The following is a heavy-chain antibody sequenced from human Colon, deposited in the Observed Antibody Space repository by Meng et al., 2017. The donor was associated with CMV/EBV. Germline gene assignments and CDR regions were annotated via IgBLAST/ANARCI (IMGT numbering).Heavy chain of an antibody. D-gene: IGHD6-19*01. CDR3: AHTVGYTSGWYIYYFDY. CDR2: VYWDDNK. Sequence: QIPLKESGPTPVQPTPTLTLTCYFSGFSLTTGGVGVGWIRQPPGKALEWLALVYWDDNKLFSLSLKNRLTITKDTSKNQVVLTMTNMDPVDTATYYCAHTVGYTSGWYIYYFDYWGQGTLVTVSS. V-gene: IGHV2-5*02. CDR1: GFSLTTGGVG. J-gene: IGHJ4*02.